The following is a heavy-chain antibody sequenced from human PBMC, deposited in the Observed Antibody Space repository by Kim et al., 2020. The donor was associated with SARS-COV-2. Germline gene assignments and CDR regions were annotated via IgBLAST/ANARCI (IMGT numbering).Heavy chain of an antibody. CDR2: INGDGGSV. CDR1: GFTFRSHW. CDR3: AREGDGMDV. J-gene: IGHJ6*02. Sequence: GGSLRLSCAASGFTFRSHWMDWVRQAPGKGLVWVSRINGDGGSVRYADSMRGRFTISRDNTKNTVYLQMNSLRAEDTAVYYCAREGDGMDVWGLGTTVTVSS. V-gene: IGHV3-74*01.